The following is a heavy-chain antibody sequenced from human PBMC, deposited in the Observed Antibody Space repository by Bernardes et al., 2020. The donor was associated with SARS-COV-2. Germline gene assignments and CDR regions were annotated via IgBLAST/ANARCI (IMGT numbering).Heavy chain of an antibody. D-gene: IGHD3-22*01. CDR3: ARGYGGDSSGYYFDY. CDR2: IKQDGSEK. Sequence: GGSLRLSCAASAFTFRSYWMNWVRQAPGKGLEWVANIKQDGSEKYYVDSVKGRFTISRDNAKNSLYVQMNSLRAEDTAVYYCARGYGGDSSGYYFDYWGQGTLVTVSS. V-gene: IGHV3-7*01. J-gene: IGHJ4*02. CDR1: AFTFRSYW.